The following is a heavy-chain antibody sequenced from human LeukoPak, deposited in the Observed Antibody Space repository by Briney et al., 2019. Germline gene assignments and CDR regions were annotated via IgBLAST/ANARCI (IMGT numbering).Heavy chain of an antibody. V-gene: IGHV4-39*01. J-gene: IGHJ4*02. CDR3: ASPGPYYFDY. CDR2: IYYSGST. Sequence: SETLSLTCTVSGGSISSSSYYWGWIRQPPGKGLEWIGSIYYSGSTYYNPSLKSRVTISVDTSKNQFSLKLSSVTAADTAVNYCASPGPYYFDYWGQGTLVTVSS. CDR1: GGSISSSSYY. D-gene: IGHD1-14*01.